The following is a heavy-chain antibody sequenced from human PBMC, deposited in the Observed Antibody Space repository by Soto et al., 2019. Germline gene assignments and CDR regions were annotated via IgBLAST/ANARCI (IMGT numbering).Heavy chain of an antibody. D-gene: IGHD2-8*02. J-gene: IGHJ4*02. CDR1: GASITGSSY. CDR2: FSLSGTT. V-gene: IGHV4-4*07. Sequence: SETLSLTCTVSGASITGSSYWSWIRQPAGKGLEWIGRFSLSGTTNYNPSLRSRVTMSADVSKNQFSLRLTSVTAADTALYYCARGRTPPGAPAWYYFDSWGQGTLVTV. CDR3: ARGRTPPGAPAWYYFDS.